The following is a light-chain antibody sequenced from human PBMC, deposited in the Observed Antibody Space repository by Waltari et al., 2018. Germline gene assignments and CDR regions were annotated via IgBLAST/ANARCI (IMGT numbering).Light chain of an antibody. CDR3: MQRLEFPYT. Sequence: IVMTQTPLSLPVTPGEPASISCSSCQSLLNSDDGFTYLDWFLLKPGQAPRLLIYTLSYRASGVPDRFIGTGSGSNFSLKISRVEAEDVGIYYCMQRLEFPYTFGQGTRL. CDR2: TLS. J-gene: IGKJ2*01. CDR1: QSLLNSDDGFTY. V-gene: IGKV2-40*01.